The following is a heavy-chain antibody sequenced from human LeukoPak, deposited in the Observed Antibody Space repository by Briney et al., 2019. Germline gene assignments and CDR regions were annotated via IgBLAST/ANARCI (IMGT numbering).Heavy chain of an antibody. CDR3: ARSQWLVRYFDY. CDR2: ISYDGSNK. D-gene: IGHD6-19*01. CDR1: GFTFSSYA. Sequence: GGSLRLSCAASGFTFSSYAMHWVRQALGKGLEWVAVISYDGSNKYYADSVKGRFTISRDNSKNTLYLQMTSLRAEDTAVYYCARSQWLVRYFDYWGQGTLVTVSS. V-gene: IGHV3-30-3*01. J-gene: IGHJ4*02.